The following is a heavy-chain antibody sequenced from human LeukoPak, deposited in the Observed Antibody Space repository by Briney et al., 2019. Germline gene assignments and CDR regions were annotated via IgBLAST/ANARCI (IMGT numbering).Heavy chain of an antibody. J-gene: IGHJ4*02. V-gene: IGHV4-31*03. CDR1: GGSISSGGYY. CDR3: ARVDDYYGSGSYGY. CDR2: IYYSGST. D-gene: IGHD3-10*01. Sequence: SETLSLTCTVSGGSISSGGYYWSWIRQHPGKGLEWIGYIYYSGSTYYNPSLKSRVTISVDTSKNQFSLKLSSVTAADTAVHYCARVDDYYGSGSYGYWGQGTLVTVSS.